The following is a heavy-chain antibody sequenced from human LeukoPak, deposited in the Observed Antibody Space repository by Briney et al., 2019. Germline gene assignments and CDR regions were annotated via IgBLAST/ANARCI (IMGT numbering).Heavy chain of an antibody. CDR3: AKDLHYYVAMDV. CDR1: GFSVTNNY. D-gene: IGHD3-10*02. V-gene: IGHV3-53*01. CDR2: FYVGGAT. J-gene: IGHJ6*02. Sequence: GSLRLSCAVSGFSVTNNYMSWVRQAPGKGLEWVSVFYVGGATYYADSVKGRFTISRDNSENTLYLRMKSLRAEDTAVYYCAKDLHYYVAMDVWGQGTAVTVSS.